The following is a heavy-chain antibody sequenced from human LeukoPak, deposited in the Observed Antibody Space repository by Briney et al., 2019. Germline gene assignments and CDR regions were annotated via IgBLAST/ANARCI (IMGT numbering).Heavy chain of an antibody. Sequence: SETLSLTCTVSGGSISGYYWSWIRQPPGKGLEWIGYIYYSGSTNYNPSLKSRVTISVDTSKDQFSLKLSSVTAADTAVYYCARTAAGKDYYFDYWGQGTLVTVSS. J-gene: IGHJ4*02. CDR3: ARTAAGKDYYFDY. D-gene: IGHD6-13*01. CDR2: IYYSGST. CDR1: GGSISGYY. V-gene: IGHV4-59*12.